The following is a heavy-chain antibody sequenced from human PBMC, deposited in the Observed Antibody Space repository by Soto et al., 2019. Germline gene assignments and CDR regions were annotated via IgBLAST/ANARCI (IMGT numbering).Heavy chain of an antibody. Sequence: EVQLLESGGGLVQPGGSLRLSCAASGFTFNSYAMSWVRQAPGKGLEWVSVISGSGDSTYHADSVKGRFTISRDNSKNTLFLQMNSLRVDDSAMYYCVKDWCTGAVCYLGDWGQGTLVTVSS. CDR2: ISGSGDST. V-gene: IGHV3-23*01. D-gene: IGHD2-8*02. CDR1: GFTFNSYA. CDR3: VKDWCTGAVCYLGD. J-gene: IGHJ4*02.